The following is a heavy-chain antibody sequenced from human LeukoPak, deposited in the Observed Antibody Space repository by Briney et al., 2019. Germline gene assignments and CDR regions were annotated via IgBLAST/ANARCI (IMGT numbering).Heavy chain of an antibody. CDR3: ARGGYSYGYGY. CDR1: GFTFSTYW. D-gene: IGHD5-18*01. CDR2: IKSDGSST. J-gene: IGHJ4*02. Sequence: SGESLRLSCAASGFTFSTYWMHWVRQAPGKGLVWVSHIKSDGSSTSYADSVKGRFTISRDNAKNTLYLQMNSLRAEDTAVYYCARGGYSYGYGYWGQGTLVTVSS. V-gene: IGHV3-74*01.